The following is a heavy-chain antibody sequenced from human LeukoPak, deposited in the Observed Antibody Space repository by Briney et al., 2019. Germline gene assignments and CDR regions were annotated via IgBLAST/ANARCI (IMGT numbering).Heavy chain of an antibody. CDR1: GFTFSSYA. J-gene: IGHJ1*01. D-gene: IGHD3-22*01. CDR2: ISGSGGST. Sequence: PGGSLRLSCAASGFTFSSYAMSWVRQVPGKGLEWVSAISGSGGSTYYADSVKGRFTISRDNSKNTLYLQMNSLRAEDTAVYYCAKAPYYYDSSGTQLFQHWGQGTLVTVSS. CDR3: AKAPYYYDSSGTQLFQH. V-gene: IGHV3-23*01.